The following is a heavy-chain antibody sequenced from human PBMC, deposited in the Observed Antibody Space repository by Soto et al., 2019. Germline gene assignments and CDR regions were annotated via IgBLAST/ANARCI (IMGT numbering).Heavy chain of an antibody. V-gene: IGHV4-30-2*01. D-gene: IGHD3-10*01. CDR1: GGSISSGGYS. Sequence: QLQLQESGSGLVKPSQTLSRTCAVSGGSISSGGYSWGSIRQPPGKGLEWIGYIYHSVSTYYNPSLQSRVTISIDRSKNQISLKLSSVTAADTAVSYCARVPDYWGQGTLVTVSS. CDR3: ARVPDY. J-gene: IGHJ4*02. CDR2: IYHSVST.